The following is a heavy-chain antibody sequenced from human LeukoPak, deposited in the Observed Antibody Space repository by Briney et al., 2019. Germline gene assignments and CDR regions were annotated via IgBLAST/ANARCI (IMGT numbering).Heavy chain of an antibody. J-gene: IGHJ3*02. CDR3: ATTYYDVWSGHSTAFDI. D-gene: IGHD3-3*01. CDR1: GFTFSSYA. V-gene: IGHV3-23*01. Sequence: GGSLRLSCAASGFTFSSYAMSWVRQAPGKGLEWVSAISGSGDGTYYADSVKGRFTISRDNSKNTLYLRLNSLRAEDTAVYYCATTYYDVWSGHSTAFDIWGQGTMVTVSS. CDR2: ISGSGDGT.